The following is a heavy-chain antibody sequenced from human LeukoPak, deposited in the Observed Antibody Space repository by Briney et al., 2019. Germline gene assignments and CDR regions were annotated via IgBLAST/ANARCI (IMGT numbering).Heavy chain of an antibody. V-gene: IGHV3-53*01. J-gene: IGHJ5*02. Sequence: GGSLRLSCAVSGFTVSSNYMNWVRQAPGKGLEWVSVIYSGGSTYYADSVKGRFTISRDNSKNTLYLQMNSLRAEDTAVYYCARVDMIVNWFDPWGQGTLVTVSS. CDR3: ARVDMIVNWFDP. D-gene: IGHD3-22*01. CDR2: IYSGGST. CDR1: GFTVSSNY.